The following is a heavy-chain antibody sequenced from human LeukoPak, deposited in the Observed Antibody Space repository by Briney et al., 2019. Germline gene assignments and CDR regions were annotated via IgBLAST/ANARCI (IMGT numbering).Heavy chain of an antibody. CDR2: ISGNGGST. D-gene: IGHD3-9*01. CDR3: ATVLRYFDWLPS. V-gene: IGHV3-23*01. Sequence: GGSLRLSCAASGFTFSSYAMSWVRQAPGKGLEWVSAISGNGGSTYYADSVKGRFTISRDNSKNTLYLQMNSLRAEDTAVYYCATVLRYFDWLPSWGQGTLVTVSS. CDR1: GFTFSSYA. J-gene: IGHJ5*01.